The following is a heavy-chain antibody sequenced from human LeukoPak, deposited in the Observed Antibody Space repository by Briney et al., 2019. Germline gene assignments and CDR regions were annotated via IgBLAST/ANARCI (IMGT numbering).Heavy chain of an antibody. CDR2: ISSSGSTI. CDR1: GFTFSDYY. Sequence: PGGSLRLSCAASGFTFSDYYMSWIRQAPGKGLERVSYISSSGSTIYYADSVKGRVTSSRDNAKNSPYLQMNSLGAQHTAVYYCARPATGYCSSAGCHWDSWGKGTLVTVSS. J-gene: IGHJ4*02. D-gene: IGHD2-2*01. CDR3: ARPATGYCSSAGCHWDS. V-gene: IGHV3-11*04.